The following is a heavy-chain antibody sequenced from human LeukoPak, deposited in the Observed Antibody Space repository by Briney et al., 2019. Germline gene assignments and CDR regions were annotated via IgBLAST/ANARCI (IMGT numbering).Heavy chain of an antibody. CDR2: ISGSGGST. D-gene: IGHD6-13*01. J-gene: IGHJ4*02. CDR3: AKVPTRSAAGDYFDY. V-gene: IGHV3-23*01. Sequence: GGSLRLSCAASGFTFSSYAMSWVRQAPGKGLEWASAISGSGGSTYYADSVKGRFTISRDNSKNTLYLQMNSLRAEDTAVYYCAKVPTRSAAGDYFDYWGQGTLVTVSS. CDR1: GFTFSSYA.